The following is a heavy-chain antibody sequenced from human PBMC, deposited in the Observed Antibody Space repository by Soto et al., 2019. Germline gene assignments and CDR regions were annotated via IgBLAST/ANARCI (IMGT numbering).Heavy chain of an antibody. CDR2: IYYTGST. V-gene: IGHV4-59*08. D-gene: IGHD3-22*01. CDR3: ARHMRDSSGYYGFYYYYGMDV. J-gene: IGHJ6*02. CDR1: GGSISSYY. Sequence: PSETLSLTCTVSGGSISSYYWSWIRQPPGKGLEWIAYIYYTGSTNYNPSLKSRVTLSADTSKNQFSLKLISVTAADTAVYYCARHMRDSSGYYGFYYYYGMDVWGQGTTVTVSS.